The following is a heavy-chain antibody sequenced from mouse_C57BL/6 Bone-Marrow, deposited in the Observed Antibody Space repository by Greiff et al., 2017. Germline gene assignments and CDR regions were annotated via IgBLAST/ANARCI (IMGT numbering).Heavy chain of an antibody. Sequence: EVQLQQSGPELVKPGASVKISCKASGYTFTDYYMNWVKQSHGKSLEWIGDINPNNGGTSYNQKFKGKATLTVDKSSSTAYMELRILTSEDSAVYYCATAELGRLDYWGQGTTLTVSS. V-gene: IGHV1-26*01. D-gene: IGHD4-1*01. J-gene: IGHJ2*01. CDR3: ATAELGRLDY. CDR1: GYTFTDYY. CDR2: INPNNGGT.